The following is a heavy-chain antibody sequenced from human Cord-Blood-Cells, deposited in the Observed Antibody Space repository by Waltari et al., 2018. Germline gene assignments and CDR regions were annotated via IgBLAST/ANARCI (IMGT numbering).Heavy chain of an antibody. CDR3: ARHAVAAAAHDY. J-gene: IGHJ4*02. Sequence: QVQLVESGGGVVQPGRSLRLSCAASGFTFSSYGLHWVRQAPGKGLEWVAVIWYDGSNKYYADSVKGRFTISRDNSKNTLYLQMNSLRAEDTAVYYCARHAVAAAAHDYWGQGTLVTVSS. CDR1: GFTFSSYG. D-gene: IGHD6-13*01. CDR2: IWYDGSNK. V-gene: IGHV3-33*01.